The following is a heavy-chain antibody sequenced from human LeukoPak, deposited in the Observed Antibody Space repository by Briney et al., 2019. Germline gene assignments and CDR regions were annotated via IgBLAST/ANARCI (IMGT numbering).Heavy chain of an antibody. J-gene: IGHJ4*02. D-gene: IGHD5-18*01. V-gene: IGHV4-59*01. CDR1: GGSISSYY. Sequence: SETLSLTCTVSGGSISSYYWSWIRQPPGKGLEWIGYIYYSGSTNYNPYLKSRVTISVDTSKNQFSLKLSSVTAADTAVYYCARKPGYGYSFDYWGQGTLVTVSS. CDR2: IYYSGST. CDR3: ARKPGYGYSFDY.